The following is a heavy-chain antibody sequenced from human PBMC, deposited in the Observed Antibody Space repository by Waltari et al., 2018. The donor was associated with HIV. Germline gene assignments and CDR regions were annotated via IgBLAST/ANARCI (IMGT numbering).Heavy chain of an antibody. CDR1: GYTFTSSD. CDR2: MNPNRGNT. D-gene: IGHD4-17*01. V-gene: IGHV1-8*01. Sequence: QVQLVQSGAEVKKPGASVTVSCKASGYTFTSSDITCVRQATGQGLEWMGWMNPNRGNTGYAQKFQGRVTMTRNTSISTAYIELSSLRSEDTAVYYCARDYGDYVVNYYYGMDVWGQGTTVTVSS. CDR3: ARDYGDYVVNYYYGMDV. J-gene: IGHJ6*02.